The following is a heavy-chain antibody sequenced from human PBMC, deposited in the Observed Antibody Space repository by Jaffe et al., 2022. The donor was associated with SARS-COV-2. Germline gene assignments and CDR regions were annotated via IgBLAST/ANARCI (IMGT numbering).Heavy chain of an antibody. CDR2: IYSGGST. CDR1: GFTVSSNY. Sequence: EEQLVESGGGLIQPGEALRLSCAASGFTVSSNYMSWVRQAPGKGLEWVSVIYSGGSTYYADAVKGRFTISRDNSKNTLYLLMNSLRAEDTAVYYCARGIITKWELLEKWGQGTLVTVSS. CDR3: ARGIITKWELLEK. V-gene: IGHV3-53*01. D-gene: IGHD1-26*01. J-gene: IGHJ4*02.